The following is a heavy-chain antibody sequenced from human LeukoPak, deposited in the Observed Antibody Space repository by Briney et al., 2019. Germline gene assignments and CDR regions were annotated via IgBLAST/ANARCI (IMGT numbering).Heavy chain of an antibody. D-gene: IGHD6-13*01. CDR3: ARDLSIAAPGTDFDY. V-gene: IGHV1-18*01. Sequence: ASVKVSCKAPGYTFTSYGISWVRQAPGQGLEWMGWISAYNGNTNYAQKLQGRVTMTTDTSTSTAYMELRSLRSDDTAVYYCARDLSIAAPGTDFDYWGQGTLVTVSS. CDR1: GYTFTSYG. J-gene: IGHJ4*02. CDR2: ISAYNGNT.